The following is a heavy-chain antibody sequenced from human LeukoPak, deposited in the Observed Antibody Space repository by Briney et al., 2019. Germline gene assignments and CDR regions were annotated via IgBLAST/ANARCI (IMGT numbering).Heavy chain of an antibody. J-gene: IGHJ4*02. D-gene: IGHD3-16*02. CDR3: AKDRAIMITFGGVIASEFDY. Sequence: GGSLRLSCAASGFTFDDYGMSWVRQAPGKGLEWVSGINWNGGSTGYADSVKGRFTISRDNSKNTLYLQMNSLRAEDTAVYYCAKDRAIMITFGGVIASEFDYWGQGTLVTVSS. CDR2: INWNGGST. V-gene: IGHV3-20*04. CDR1: GFTFDDYG.